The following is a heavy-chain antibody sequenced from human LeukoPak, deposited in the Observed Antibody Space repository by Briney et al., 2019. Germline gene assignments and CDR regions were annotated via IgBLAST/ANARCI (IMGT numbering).Heavy chain of an antibody. CDR1: GFTFSSYG. CDR2: ISYDGSNK. CDR3: AKEEWLGKMNYFDH. J-gene: IGHJ4*02. D-gene: IGHD6-19*01. Sequence: PGGFLRLSCAASGFTFSSYGMHWVRQAPGKGLEWVAVISYDGSNKYYADSVKGRFTISRDNSKNTLYLQMNSLRAEDTAVYYCAKEEWLGKMNYFDHWGQGALVTVSS. V-gene: IGHV3-30*18.